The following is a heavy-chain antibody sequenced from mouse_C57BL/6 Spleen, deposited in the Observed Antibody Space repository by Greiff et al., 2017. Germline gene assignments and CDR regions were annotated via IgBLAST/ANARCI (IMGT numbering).Heavy chain of an antibody. Sequence: VQLQQSGPELVKPGASVKISCKASGYTFTDYYMNWVKQSHGKSLEWIGDINPNNGGTSYNQKFKGKATLTVDKSSSTAYMELRSLTSEDSAVYYCARYRGAYYFDYWGQGTTLTVSS. V-gene: IGHV1-26*01. CDR3: ARYRGAYYFDY. CDR2: INPNNGGT. J-gene: IGHJ2*01. CDR1: GYTFTDYY.